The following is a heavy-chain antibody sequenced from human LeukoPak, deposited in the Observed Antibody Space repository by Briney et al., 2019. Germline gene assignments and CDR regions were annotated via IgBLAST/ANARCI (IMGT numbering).Heavy chain of an antibody. CDR3: ARDAYGYGVSGT. CDR1: GGSISSDY. J-gene: IGHJ5*02. Sequence: SETLSLTCSVSGGSISSDYWSWIRQPPGKGLEWIGYMFHSGYTRYNPSLKSRVTISVGTSKYQFFLKLTSVTAADTAVYYCARDAYGYGVSGTWGQGTLVTVSS. CDR2: MFHSGYT. V-gene: IGHV4-59*01. D-gene: IGHD5-18*01.